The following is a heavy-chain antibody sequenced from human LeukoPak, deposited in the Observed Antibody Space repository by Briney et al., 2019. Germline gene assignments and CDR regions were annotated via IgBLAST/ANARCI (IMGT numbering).Heavy chain of an antibody. D-gene: IGHD5-18*01. CDR3: ARLDTIGGGDF. V-gene: IGHV4-39*01. CDR2: FHSDGTT. Sequence: PSETLSLTCTVSGDSISNNPNNIYRWGWIRQPPGKGLEWIGNFHSDGTTDYNVSLKSRVTISVDMSKDQFSLKLSSVTAADTALYYCARLDTIGGGDFWGQGTLVTVPS. J-gene: IGHJ4*02. CDR1: GDSISNNPNNIYR.